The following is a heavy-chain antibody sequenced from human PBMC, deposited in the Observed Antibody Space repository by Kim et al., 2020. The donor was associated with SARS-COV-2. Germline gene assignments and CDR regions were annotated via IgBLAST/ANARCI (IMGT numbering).Heavy chain of an antibody. D-gene: IGHD6-13*01. J-gene: IGHJ4*02. CDR3: AKDQTAAGTFSY. V-gene: IGHV3-9*01. Sequence: GYADSVKGRFTIFRDNAKNSLYLQMNSLRAEYTALYYCAKDQTAAGTFSYWGQGTLVTVSS.